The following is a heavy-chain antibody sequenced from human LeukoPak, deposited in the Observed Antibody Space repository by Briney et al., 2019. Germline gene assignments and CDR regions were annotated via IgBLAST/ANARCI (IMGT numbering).Heavy chain of an antibody. CDR3: AKGGSPRY. CDR2: ISGSGDST. Sequence: GGSLRLSCAASGLTFSSYATSWVRQAPGKGLEWVSTISGSGDSTYYADSVKGRFTISRDNSKNTLYLQMNSLRAEDTAVYYCAKGGSPRYWGQGTLVTVSS. CDR1: GLTFSSYA. D-gene: IGHD2-15*01. V-gene: IGHV3-23*01. J-gene: IGHJ4*02.